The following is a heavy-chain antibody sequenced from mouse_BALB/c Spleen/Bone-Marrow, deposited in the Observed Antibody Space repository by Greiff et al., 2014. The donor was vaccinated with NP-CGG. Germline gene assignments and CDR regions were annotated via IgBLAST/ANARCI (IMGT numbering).Heavy chain of an antibody. Sequence: EVKLMESGGGLVKPGGSLKLSCAASGFTFSDFYMYWVRQTPEKRLEWVATISYGGSYIYYPDSVKGRFTISRDDAKNNLYLQMSSLKSEDTAMYYCARDRVVQGYAMDYWGQGTSVTVSS. CDR3: ARDRVVQGYAMDY. V-gene: IGHV5-4*02. CDR1: GFTFSDFY. D-gene: IGHD1-1*02. CDR2: ISYGGSYI. J-gene: IGHJ4*01.